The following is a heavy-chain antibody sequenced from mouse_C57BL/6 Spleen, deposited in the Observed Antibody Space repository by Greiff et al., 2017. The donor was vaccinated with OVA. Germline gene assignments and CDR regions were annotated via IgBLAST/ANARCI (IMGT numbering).Heavy chain of an antibody. CDR1: GFTFSDYG. D-gene: IGHD2-1*01. J-gene: IGHJ4*01. Sequence: EVNVVESGGGLVKPGGSLKLSCAASGFTFSDYGMHWVRQAPEKGLEWVAYISSGSSTIYYADTVKGRFTISRDNAKNTLFLQMTSLRSEDTAMYYCARVYYGPYYAMDYWGQGTSVTVSS. CDR3: ARVYYGPYYAMDY. V-gene: IGHV5-17*01. CDR2: ISSGSSTI.